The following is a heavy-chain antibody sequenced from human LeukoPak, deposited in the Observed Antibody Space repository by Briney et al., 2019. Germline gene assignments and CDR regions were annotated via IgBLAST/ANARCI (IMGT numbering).Heavy chain of an antibody. J-gene: IGHJ4*02. Sequence: GGSLRLSCTASGFTFGDYAMSWGRQAPGKGLEWVGFIRSKAYGGTTEYAASVKGRFTISRDDSKSIAYLQMNSLKTEDTAVYYCTRVEAAASYYFDQWGQGTLVTVSS. D-gene: IGHD6-13*01. V-gene: IGHV3-49*04. CDR1: GFTFGDYA. CDR3: TRVEAAASYYFDQ. CDR2: IRSKAYGGTT.